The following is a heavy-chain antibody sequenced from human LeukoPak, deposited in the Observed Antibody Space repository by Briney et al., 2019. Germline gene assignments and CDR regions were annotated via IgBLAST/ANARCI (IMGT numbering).Heavy chain of an antibody. CDR3: ARAGYFDSSGYLAY. CDR2: ISPNNGKT. V-gene: IGHV1-18*01. Sequence: ASVKVSCKASGYTFTSYGITWVRQAPGQGLEWMGWISPNNGKTKYAQNLQGRVTMTTDTYKSTAYMELKSLRSDDTAIYYCARAGYFDSSGYLAYWGQGTQVTVSS. CDR1: GYTFTSYG. J-gene: IGHJ4*02. D-gene: IGHD3-22*01.